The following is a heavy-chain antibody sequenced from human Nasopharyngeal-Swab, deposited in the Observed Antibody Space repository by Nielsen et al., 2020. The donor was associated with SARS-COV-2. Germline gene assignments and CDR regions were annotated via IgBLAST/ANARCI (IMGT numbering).Heavy chain of an antibody. CDR3: ARGLGAPSSIWH. V-gene: IGHV1-8*01. CDR2: MSPNSGNT. Sequence: ASVQVSCKASGYNFIDFDINWVRQATAQGLEWMGWMSPNSGNTGYAEKFEGRVTMTRNIATNTAYMELTSLGFEDTAVYYCARGLGAPSSIWHWGPGTHVSVSS. J-gene: IGHJ1*01. CDR1: GYNFIDFD. D-gene: IGHD1-26*01.